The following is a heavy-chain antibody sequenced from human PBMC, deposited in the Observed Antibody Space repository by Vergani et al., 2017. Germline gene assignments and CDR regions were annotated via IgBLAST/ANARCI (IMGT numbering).Heavy chain of an antibody. Sequence: QVQLVESGGGVVQPGRSLRLSCAASGFTFSSYAMHWVRQAPGKGLEWVAVISYDGSNKYYADSVKGRFTISRDNSKNTLYLQMNNLRAEDTAVYYCAREEDIVVVVAATPGAFDIWGQGTMVTVSS. CDR2: ISYDGSNK. CDR3: AREEDIVVVVAATPGAFDI. J-gene: IGHJ3*02. D-gene: IGHD2-15*01. CDR1: GFTFSSYA. V-gene: IGHV3-30*01.